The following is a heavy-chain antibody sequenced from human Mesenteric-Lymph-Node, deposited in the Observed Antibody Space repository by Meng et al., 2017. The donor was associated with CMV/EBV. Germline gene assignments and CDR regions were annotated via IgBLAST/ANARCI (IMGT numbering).Heavy chain of an antibody. Sequence: SETLSLTCTVSGGSISSSSYYWGWIRQPPGKGLEWIGSIYYSGSTYYNPSLKSRVTISVDTSKNQFSLKLSSVTAADTAVYYCARLRREIVVVPVAMRRFGMDVWGQGTTVTVSS. D-gene: IGHD2-2*01. CDR3: ARLRREIVVVPVAMRRFGMDV. J-gene: IGHJ6*02. CDR1: GGSISSSSYY. CDR2: IYYSGST. V-gene: IGHV4-39*01.